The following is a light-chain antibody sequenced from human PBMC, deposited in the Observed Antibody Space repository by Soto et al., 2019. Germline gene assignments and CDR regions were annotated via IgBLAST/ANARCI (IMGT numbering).Light chain of an antibody. CDR1: QSIGSS. CDR3: QQYYNFWT. V-gene: IGKV1-5*03. J-gene: IGKJ1*01. Sequence: DIQMTQSPSTLSASVGDTVTITCRASQSIGSSLAWYQQKPAEAPTLLIYKASNLESGVPSRFSGSASGTDFTLTSSIVQHDYVATYYFQQYYNFWTFGQGTKVEIK. CDR2: KAS.